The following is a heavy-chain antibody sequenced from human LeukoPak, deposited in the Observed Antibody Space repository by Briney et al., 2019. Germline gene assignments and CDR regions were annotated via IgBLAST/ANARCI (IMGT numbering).Heavy chain of an antibody. CDR1: GGSISSYY. Sequence: SETLSLTCTVSGGSISSYYWSWIRQPPGKGLEWIWYIYYSGSTNYNPSLKSRVTISVDTSKNQFSLKLSSVTAADTAVYYCARAPFIMIRGVPYYYGMDVWGKGTTVTVSS. J-gene: IGHJ6*04. CDR2: IYYSGST. V-gene: IGHV4-59*01. D-gene: IGHD3-10*01. CDR3: ARAPFIMIRGVPYYYGMDV.